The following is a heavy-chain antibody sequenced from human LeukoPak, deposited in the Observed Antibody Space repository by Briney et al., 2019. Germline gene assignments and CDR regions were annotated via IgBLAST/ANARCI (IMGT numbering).Heavy chain of an antibody. CDR2: IKSKTDGGTT. D-gene: IGHD1-1*01. CDR3: TAHRTTWTHYGMDV. Sequence: GGSLRLSGAASEFTFRNAWMSWVRQAPGKGLEWVGRIKSKTDGGTTDYAAPVKGRFPISRDDSKNTLYLQMNSLKTEDTAVYFCTAHRTTWTHYGMDVWGQGTTVTVSS. CDR1: EFTFRNAW. J-gene: IGHJ6*02. V-gene: IGHV3-15*01.